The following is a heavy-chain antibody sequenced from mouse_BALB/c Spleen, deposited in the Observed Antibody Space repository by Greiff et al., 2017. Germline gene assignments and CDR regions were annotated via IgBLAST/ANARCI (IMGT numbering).Heavy chain of an antibody. D-gene: IGHD1-1*01. Sequence: EVQVVESGGGLVQPGGSRKLSCAASGFTFSSFGMHWVRQAPEKGLEWVAYISSGSSTIYYADTVKGRFTISRDNPKNTLFLQMTSLRSEDTAMYYCARSDYGSSHGAMDYWGQGTSVTVSS. CDR3: ARSDYGSSHGAMDY. CDR2: ISSGSSTI. CDR1: GFTFSSFG. J-gene: IGHJ4*01. V-gene: IGHV5-17*02.